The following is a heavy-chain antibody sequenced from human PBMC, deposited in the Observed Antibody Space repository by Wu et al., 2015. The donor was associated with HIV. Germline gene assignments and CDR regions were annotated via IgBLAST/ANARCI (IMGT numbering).Heavy chain of an antibody. D-gene: IGHD1-26*01. CDR3: ARDRRRHRWEPRVGRYFDV. Sequence: QVQLVQSGAEVKKPGSSVKVSCKASGYTFTSYDINWARQAPGQGLEWMGWINTYSGDTKYAQKFQGRVTLTTDTSTRTAYMELRSLRSDDTAVYYCARDRRRHRWEPRVGRYFDVVGPWLPWSGSPQ. J-gene: IGHJ2*01. CDR1: GYTFTSYD. V-gene: IGHV1-18*01. CDR2: INTYSGDT.